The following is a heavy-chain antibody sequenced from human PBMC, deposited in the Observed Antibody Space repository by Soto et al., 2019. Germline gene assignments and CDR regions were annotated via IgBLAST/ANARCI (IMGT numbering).Heavy chain of an antibody. CDR2: VTPMFGTA. CDR1: GGTFSSYT. J-gene: IGHJ5*02. V-gene: IGHV1-69*01. D-gene: IGHD2-15*01. Sequence: QVQLVQSGAEVKKPGSSVKVSCKASGGTFSSYTINWVRQAPGQGLEWMGGVTPMFGTAHYAQKFQDRVTITEDEAANTAYMELDSLRRDDTAFYYCARYVYIAGDLWGQGTLVTVSS. CDR3: ARYVYIAGDL.